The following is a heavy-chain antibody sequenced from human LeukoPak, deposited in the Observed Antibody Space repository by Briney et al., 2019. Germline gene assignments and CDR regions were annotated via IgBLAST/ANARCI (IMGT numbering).Heavy chain of an antibody. V-gene: IGHV3-7*01. D-gene: IGHD1-26*01. CDR1: GFTFSSYA. CDR3: ARQLGAAVVHY. J-gene: IGHJ4*02. CDR2: IKEDGSEK. Sequence: GGSLRLSCAASGFTFSSYAMSWVRQAPGKGLEWVANIKEDGSEKYYVDSVKGRFTISRDNAKNSLYLQMSSLRAEDTAVYYCARQLGAAVVHYWGQGTLVTVSS.